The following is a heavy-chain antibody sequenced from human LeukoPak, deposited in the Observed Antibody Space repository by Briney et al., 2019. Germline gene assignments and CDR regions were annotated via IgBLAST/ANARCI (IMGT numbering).Heavy chain of an antibody. J-gene: IGHJ5*02. CDR3: ARVGLAYGSGSYHWFDP. V-gene: IGHV3-33*08. CDR1: GFTFSSYA. D-gene: IGHD3-10*01. CDR2: IWYDGSNK. Sequence: PGGSLRLSCAAAGFTFSSYAMSWVRQAPGKGLEWVAVIWYDGSNKYYADSVKGRFTISRDNSKNTLYLQMNSLRAENTAVYYCARVGLAYGSGSYHWFDPWGQGTLVTVSS.